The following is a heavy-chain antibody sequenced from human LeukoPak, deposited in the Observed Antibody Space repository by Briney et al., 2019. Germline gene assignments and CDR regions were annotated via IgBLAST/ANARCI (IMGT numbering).Heavy chain of an antibody. CDR2: INHSGGT. V-gene: IGHV4-34*01. D-gene: IGHD2-8*01. J-gene: IGHJ4*02. CDR1: GGSFSGYY. CDR3: ARGLVVLMVYPGY. Sequence: SETLSLTCAVYGGSFSGYYWSWIRQPPGKGLEWIGEINHSGGTNYNPSLKSRVTISVDTSKNQFSLKLSSVTAADTAVYYCARGLVVLMVYPGYWGQGTLVTVSS.